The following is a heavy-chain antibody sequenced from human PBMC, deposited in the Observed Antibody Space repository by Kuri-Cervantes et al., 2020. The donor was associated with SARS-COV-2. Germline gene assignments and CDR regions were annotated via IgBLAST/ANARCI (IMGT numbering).Heavy chain of an antibody. CDR3: DRAAKWFGELSIDY. D-gene: IGHD3-10*01. CDR2: IYHSGST. J-gene: IGHJ4*02. Sequence: SETLSLTCAVLGGSISSGSYSWSWIRQPPGKGLEWIGYIYHSGSTYHNPSLKSRVTISVYRSKNQFSLKLSSVTAADTSVYYCDRAAKWFGELSIDYWGQGTLVTVSS. V-gene: IGHV4-30-2*01. CDR1: GGSISSGSYS.